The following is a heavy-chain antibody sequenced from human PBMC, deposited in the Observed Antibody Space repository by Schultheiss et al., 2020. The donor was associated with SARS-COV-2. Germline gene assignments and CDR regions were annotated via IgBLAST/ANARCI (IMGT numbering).Heavy chain of an antibody. CDR3: ASIEGGGYPRNAFDI. J-gene: IGHJ3*02. CDR1: GFTFSSYG. Sequence: GESLKISCAASGFTFSSYGMHWVRQAPGKGLEWVAVIWYDGSNKYYADSVKGRFTISRDNSKNTLYLQMNSLRAEDTAVYYCASIEGGGYPRNAFDIWGQGTMVTVSS. D-gene: IGHD5-12*01. V-gene: IGHV3-33*01. CDR2: IWYDGSNK.